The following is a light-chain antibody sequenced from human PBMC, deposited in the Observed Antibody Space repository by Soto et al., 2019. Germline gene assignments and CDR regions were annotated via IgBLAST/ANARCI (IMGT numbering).Light chain of an antibody. CDR2: VGS. CDR1: QSLLHSNGSNY. V-gene: IGKV2-28*01. Sequence: DLVRTQSRLSVHVAAGEPASISCRSSQSLLHSNGSNYLYWYLQKPGQSPQLMIYVGSNRAGGVPDRFCGRGEGTDFTLKRSRVEDEDVVAYYGMHRLESWTVGRGTKVDIK. CDR3: MHRLESWT. J-gene: IGKJ1*01.